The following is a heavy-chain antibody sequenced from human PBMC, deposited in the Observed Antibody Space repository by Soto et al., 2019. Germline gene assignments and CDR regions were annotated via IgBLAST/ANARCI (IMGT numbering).Heavy chain of an antibody. CDR3: AREETGNDALDI. J-gene: IGHJ3*02. V-gene: IGHV4-34*09. Sequence: PSETLSLTCAVYGGSFSGYYWSWIRQHPGKGLEWIGYFYHSGSTYYKPSLRSRVTISLDTSKNQFSLNLRSVTDADTAIYYCAREETGNDALDIWGQGTLVTVSS. CDR2: FYHSGST. D-gene: IGHD1-1*01. CDR1: GGSFSGYY.